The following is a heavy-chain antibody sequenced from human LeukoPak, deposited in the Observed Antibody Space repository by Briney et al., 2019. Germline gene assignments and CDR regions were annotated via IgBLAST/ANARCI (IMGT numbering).Heavy chain of an antibody. Sequence: VGALRLSCAPSGVTFTGYCMSWVREAPGKRLWWVAKIKKVGGEKYYVDSLRGGFTISRDNAKNSLYLQMNSLREEDTAVYYCARILEWLRAFDIWGQGTMVTVSS. J-gene: IGHJ3*02. CDR2: IKKVGGEK. D-gene: IGHD3-3*01. V-gene: IGHV3-7*01. CDR3: ARILEWLRAFDI. CDR1: GVTFTGYC.